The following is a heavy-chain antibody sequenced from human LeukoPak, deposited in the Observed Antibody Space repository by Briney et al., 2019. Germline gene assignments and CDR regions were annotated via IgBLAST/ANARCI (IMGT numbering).Heavy chain of an antibody. CDR2: IYTSGST. Sequence: SETLSLTCTVSGGSISSYYWSWIRQPAGKGLEWVGRIYTSGSTNYNPSLKSRVTMSVDTSKNQFSQKLSSVTAADTAVYYCARDLRTGTTGWFDPWGQGTLVTVSS. J-gene: IGHJ5*02. D-gene: IGHD1-7*01. V-gene: IGHV4-4*07. CDR1: GGSISSYY. CDR3: ARDLRTGTTGWFDP.